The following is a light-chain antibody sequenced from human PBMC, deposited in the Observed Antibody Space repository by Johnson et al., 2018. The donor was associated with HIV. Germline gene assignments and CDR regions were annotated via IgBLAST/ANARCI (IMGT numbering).Light chain of an antibody. CDR3: GTWDSSLSAHV. CDR1: SSNIGNNY. V-gene: IGLV1-51*01. J-gene: IGLJ1*01. Sequence: QSVLTQPPSVSAAPGQKVTISCSGSSSNIGNNYVSWYQQVPGAAPKLLIYDNGKRPSGIPDRFSGSKSGTSATLGITGLQTGDEADYYCGTWDSSLSAHVFGTGTKVTVL. CDR2: DNG.